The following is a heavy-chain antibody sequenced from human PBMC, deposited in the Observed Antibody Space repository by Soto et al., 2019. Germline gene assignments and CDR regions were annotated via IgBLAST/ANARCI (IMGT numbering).Heavy chain of an antibody. CDR3: ARDPIIMVRRLYCMDV. V-gene: IGHV1-2*02. D-gene: IGHD3-10*01. CDR2: INPKSGGT. Sequence: ASVKVSCKASGHSFSGFYVHWVRQAPGQGLEWMGWINPKSGGTNYAQKFQGRVTMTRDTTITTAYMELSSLRSDDTAVYYCARDPIIMVRRLYCMDVWGQGTKVTVSS. J-gene: IGHJ6*02. CDR1: GHSFSGFY.